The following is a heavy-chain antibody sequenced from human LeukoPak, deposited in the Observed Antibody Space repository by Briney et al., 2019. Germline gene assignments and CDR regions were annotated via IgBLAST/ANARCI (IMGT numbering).Heavy chain of an antibody. D-gene: IGHD2-21*02. CDR2: INPNNGGT. V-gene: IGHV1-2*02. Sequence: GASVKVSCKASGYTFTGYYIHWVRQAPGQGLELMGWINPNNGGTNYAQKLQGRVTMTTDTSTSTAYMELRSLRSDDTAVYYCARRCGGDCYDAFDIWGQGTMVTVSS. CDR1: GYTFTGYY. CDR3: ARRCGGDCYDAFDI. J-gene: IGHJ3*02.